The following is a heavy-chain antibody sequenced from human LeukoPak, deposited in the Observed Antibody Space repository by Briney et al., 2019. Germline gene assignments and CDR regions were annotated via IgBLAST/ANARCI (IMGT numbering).Heavy chain of an antibody. CDR1: RDSVSSNSAA. CDR2: TYYRSKWYT. CDR3: ARDSRSVWWRPFDY. Sequence: SQTLSLTCAISRDSVSSNSAACNWIRQSPSRGLEWLGRTYYRSKWYTDHAVSVKSRVTLHPDTSKNQCSLQLNSATPEDTAVYYCARDSRSVWWRPFDYWGQGTLVTVSS. J-gene: IGHJ4*02. V-gene: IGHV6-1*01. D-gene: IGHD2-8*01.